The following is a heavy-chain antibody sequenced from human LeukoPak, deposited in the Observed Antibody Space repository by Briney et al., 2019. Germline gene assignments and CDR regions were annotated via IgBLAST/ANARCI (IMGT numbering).Heavy chain of an antibody. CDR1: GGSFSGYY. Sequence: SETLSLTCAVYGGSFSGYYWSWIRQPPGKGLEWIGEINHSGSTNYNPSLKSRVTISVDPSKNQFSLKLSSVTAADTAVYYCARGRGSRSWYGFVLFDPWGQGTLVTVSS. D-gene: IGHD6-13*01. V-gene: IGHV4-34*01. CDR3: ARGRGSRSWYGFVLFDP. J-gene: IGHJ5*02. CDR2: INHSGST.